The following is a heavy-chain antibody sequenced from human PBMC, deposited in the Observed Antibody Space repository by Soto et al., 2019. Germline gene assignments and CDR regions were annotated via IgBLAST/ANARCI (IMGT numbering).Heavy chain of an antibody. CDR2: ISYDGSNE. CDR3: ARGPRKMVYAPDI. V-gene: IGHV3-30*03. CDR1: GFTFSIYG. D-gene: IGHD2-8*01. Sequence: GGSLGLSCAASGFTFSIYGMHWVRQVPGKGLEWVAIISYDGSNEYYADSVKGRFTISRDNSKNTLYLQMNSLRAEDTAVYYCARGPRKMVYAPDIWGQGTMVTVSS. J-gene: IGHJ3*02.